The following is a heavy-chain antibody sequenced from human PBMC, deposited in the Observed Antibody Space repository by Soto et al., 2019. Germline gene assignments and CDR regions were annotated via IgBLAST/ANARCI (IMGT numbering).Heavy chain of an antibody. V-gene: IGHV4-34*01. CDR1: GGSFSGYY. J-gene: IGHJ6*02. Sequence: SETLSLTCAVYGGSFSGYYWSWIRQPPGKGLEWIGEINHSGSTNYNPSLKSRVTISVDTSKNQFSLKLSSVTAADTAVYYCARGNYYYYYGMDVWGQGTTVTVSS. CDR2: INHSGST. CDR3: ARGNYYYYYGMDV.